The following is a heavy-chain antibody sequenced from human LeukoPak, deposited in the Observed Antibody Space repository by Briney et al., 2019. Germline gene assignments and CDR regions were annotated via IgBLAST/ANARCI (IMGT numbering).Heavy chain of an antibody. Sequence: GGSLRLSCAASGFTFRNCAMGWVRQAPGKGLEWVATVNEGGGRTYYADSVQGRFTMSRDNSRNTLYLQMNSLRVEDTAIYYCAKEGRPNSGGGFYDYWGQGTRVTVSS. CDR3: AKEGRPNSGGGFYDY. D-gene: IGHD5-12*01. CDR2: VNEGGGRT. V-gene: IGHV3-23*01. CDR1: GFTFRNCA. J-gene: IGHJ4*02.